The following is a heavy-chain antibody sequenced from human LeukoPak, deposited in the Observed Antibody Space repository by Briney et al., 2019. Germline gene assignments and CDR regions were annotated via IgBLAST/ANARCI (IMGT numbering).Heavy chain of an antibody. J-gene: IGHJ5*02. CDR1: GVSIRNYY. D-gene: IGHD4-23*01. Sequence: SGTLSLTCSVSGVSIRNYYWNWIRQSPGKGLQWIGYLDLTGKIQYHSFFESRVTISGDISKNQFSLRLTSLTAADTAVYFCARSKLSFGATKFDTWGQGTLVSVSS. CDR2: LDLTGKI. V-gene: IGHV4-59*12. CDR3: ARSKLSFGATKFDT.